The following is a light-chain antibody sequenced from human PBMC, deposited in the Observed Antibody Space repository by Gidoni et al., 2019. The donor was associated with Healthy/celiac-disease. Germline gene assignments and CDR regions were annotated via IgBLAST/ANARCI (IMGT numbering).Light chain of an antibody. CDR1: QSLSGH. J-gene: IGKJ1*01. V-gene: IGKV3-15*01. Sequence: IVLMQSPATLYVSPGERATLSCRASQSLSGHLAWFQQKLGQDPRLLIYDATTRATGTPARFSGSLSGTEYTLAITALQSEDFAIYFCQQYHGWPPWTFGQXTKVEVK. CDR2: DAT. CDR3: QQYHGWPPWT.